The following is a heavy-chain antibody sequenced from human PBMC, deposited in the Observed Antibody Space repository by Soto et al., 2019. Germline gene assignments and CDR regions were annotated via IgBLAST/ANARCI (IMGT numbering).Heavy chain of an antibody. J-gene: IGHJ6*02. CDR2: ISGSGGST. CDR3: AKAAHYDFWSGYYWDV. Sequence: GGSLRLSCAASGFTFSSYAMSWVRQAPGKGLEWVSAISGSGGSTCYADSVKGRFTISRDNSKNTLYLQMNSLRAEDTAVYYCAKAAHYDFWSGYYWDVWGQGTTVTVSS. CDR1: GFTFSSYA. V-gene: IGHV3-23*01. D-gene: IGHD3-3*01.